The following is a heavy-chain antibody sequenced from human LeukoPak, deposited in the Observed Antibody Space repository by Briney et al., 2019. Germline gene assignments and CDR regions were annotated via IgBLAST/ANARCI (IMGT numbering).Heavy chain of an antibody. D-gene: IGHD1-26*01. CDR1: GGTFSSYA. V-gene: IGHV1-69*06. J-gene: IGHJ4*02. CDR3: ARDSSIIVGAIYFDY. CDR2: IIPIFGTA. Sequence: ASVKVSCKASGGTFSSYAISWVRQAPGQGLEWMGGIIPIFGTANYAQKFQGRVTITADKSTSTAYMELSSLRSEDTAVYYCARDSSIIVGAIYFDYWGQGTLVTVSS.